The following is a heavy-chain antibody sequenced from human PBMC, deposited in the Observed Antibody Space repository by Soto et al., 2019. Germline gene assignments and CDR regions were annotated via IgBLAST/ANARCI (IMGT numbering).Heavy chain of an antibody. D-gene: IGHD3-16*01. CDR1: GFTFSSYW. CDR3: ARVARGAWGIFDS. J-gene: IGHJ4*02. V-gene: IGHV3-74*01. CDR2: INYDGSTT. Sequence: EVHLVESGGGLVQPGESLRLSCAASGFTFSSYWMHWVRQAPGKGLVWVSRINYDGSTTGYADAVKGRFTISRDNAKDTVYLAMTSLTAEDTAVYYCARVARGAWGIFDSWGQGTLVTVSS.